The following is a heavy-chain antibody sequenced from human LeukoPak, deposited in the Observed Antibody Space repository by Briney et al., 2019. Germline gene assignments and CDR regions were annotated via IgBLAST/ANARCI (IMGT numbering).Heavy chain of an antibody. CDR2: ISIYNGNT. CDR1: GYTFTSYG. CDR3: ASPRKGAFFYYYMDV. D-gene: IGHD3-3*01. V-gene: IGHV1-18*01. Sequence: GASVKVSCKASGYTFTSYGISWVRQAPGQGLEWMGWISIYNGNTQYAHKFQGRVTLTTDTSTNTVYMDLRSLRSDDTAVYYCASPRKGAFFYYYMDVWGKGTSVTVSS. J-gene: IGHJ6*03.